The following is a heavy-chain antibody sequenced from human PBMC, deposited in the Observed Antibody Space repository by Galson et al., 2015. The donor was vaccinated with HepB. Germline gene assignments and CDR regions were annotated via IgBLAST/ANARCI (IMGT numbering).Heavy chain of an antibody. V-gene: IGHV4-34*01. D-gene: IGHD3/OR15-3a*01. Sequence: ETLSLTCAVYGGSSTGYYWNWIRQPPGKGLEWIGEINHSGSTNYNPSLRSRITMSVDTSKKQFSLKLNSVTAADTAVYYCARGCSVNSDLWSTERDYCYGMDVWGQGTTITVSS. CDR2: INHSGST. CDR3: ARGCSVNSDLWSTERDYCYGMDV. J-gene: IGHJ6*02. CDR1: GGSSTGYY.